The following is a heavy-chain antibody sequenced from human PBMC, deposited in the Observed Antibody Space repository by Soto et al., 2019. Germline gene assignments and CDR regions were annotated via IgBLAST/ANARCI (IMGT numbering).Heavy chain of an antibody. CDR2: IYYSGST. Sequence: SETLSLTCTVSGGSISSGGYYWSWIRQHPGKGLEWIGYIYYSGSTYYNPTLKSRVTISVDTSKNQFSLKLSSVTAADTAVYYCARASYPVWFDYWGQGTLVTVSS. CDR1: GGSISSGGYY. CDR3: ARASYPVWFDY. J-gene: IGHJ4*02. V-gene: IGHV4-31*03. D-gene: IGHD3-16*01.